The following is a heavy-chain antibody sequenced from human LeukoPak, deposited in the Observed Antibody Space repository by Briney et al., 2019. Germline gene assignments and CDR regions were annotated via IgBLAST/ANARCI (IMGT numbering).Heavy chain of an antibody. CDR2: IYPVDSDT. D-gene: IGHD3-16*01. J-gene: IGHJ4*02. V-gene: IGHV5-51*01. CDR1: GYTFTSYW. Sequence: GESLKISCKGSGYTFTSYWIAWARQMPGKGLEWMGIIYPVDSDTRYSPSFQGQVTISADKSISTAYLQWSSLKASDTAMYYCARHVGGQRTDYWGQGTLVTVSS. CDR3: ARHVGGQRTDY.